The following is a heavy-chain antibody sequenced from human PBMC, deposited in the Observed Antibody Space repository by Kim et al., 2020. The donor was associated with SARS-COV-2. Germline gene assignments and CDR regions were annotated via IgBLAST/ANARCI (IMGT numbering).Heavy chain of an antibody. D-gene: IGHD3-3*01. J-gene: IGHJ4*02. CDR2: IYYSGST. V-gene: IGHV4-39*01. CDR3: ARHPYKLRFLEWLLNFDY. CDR1: GGSISSSSYY. Sequence: SETLSLTCTVSGGSISSSSYYWGWIRQPPGKGLEWIGSIYYSGSTYYNPSLKSRVTISVDTSKNQFSLKLSSVTAADTAVYYCARHPYKLRFLEWLLNFDYWGQGTLVTVSS.